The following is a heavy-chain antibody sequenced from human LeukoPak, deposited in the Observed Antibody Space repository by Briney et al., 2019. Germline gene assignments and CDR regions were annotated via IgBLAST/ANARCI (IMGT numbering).Heavy chain of an antibody. Sequence: SETLSLTCTVSGGSISSSSYYWGWTRHPPGKGREWIGSIYYSGSTYYNPSLKSRVTISVDTSKNKFSLKLSSVTAADTAVYYCARYSSSWYSNYWGQGTLVTVSS. J-gene: IGHJ4*02. V-gene: IGHV4-39*01. CDR1: GGSISSSSYY. CDR3: ARYSSSWYSNY. D-gene: IGHD6-13*01. CDR2: IYYSGST.